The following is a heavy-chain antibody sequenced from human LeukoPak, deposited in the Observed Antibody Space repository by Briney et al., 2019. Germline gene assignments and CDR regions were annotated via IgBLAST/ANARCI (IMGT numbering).Heavy chain of an antibody. Sequence: GGSLRLSCAASGFTFSSYGMHWVRQAPGKGLEWVAAISYDGSNKYYADSVKGRFTISRDDSKNTLYLQMNSLRAEDTAVYYCAKDQEGYFDYWGQGTLVTVSS. CDR1: GFTFSSYG. J-gene: IGHJ4*02. V-gene: IGHV3-30*18. CDR3: AKDQEGYFDY. CDR2: ISYDGSNK.